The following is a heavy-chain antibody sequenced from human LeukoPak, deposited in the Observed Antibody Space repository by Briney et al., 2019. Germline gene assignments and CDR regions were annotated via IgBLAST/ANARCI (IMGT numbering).Heavy chain of an antibody. J-gene: IGHJ5*02. V-gene: IGHV1-2*02. CDR1: GYTFTGYY. D-gene: IGHD1-26*01. CDR2: INPNSGGT. CDR3: ARDRERQWQLNWFDP. Sequence: GASVKVSCKASGYTFTGYYMHWVRQAPGQGLEWMGWINPNSGGTNYAQKFQGRVTMTRDTSISTAYMELSRLTSDDTAVYYCARDRERQWQLNWFDPWGQGTLVTVSS.